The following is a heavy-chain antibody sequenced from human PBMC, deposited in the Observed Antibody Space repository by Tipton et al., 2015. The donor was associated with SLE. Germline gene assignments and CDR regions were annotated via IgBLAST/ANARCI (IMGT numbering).Heavy chain of an antibody. CDR3: AREPRLLPYYKNV. D-gene: IGHD2-15*01. CDR2: MAFDGGNR. Sequence: SLRLSCAASGFTFSTYAMNWVRQAPGKGLEWVAVMAFDGGNRYYADSVKGRFTVSRDESKNIVFLLMNSLRTEDTAVYYCAREPRLLPYYKNVWGKGATVAVPS. CDR1: GFTFSTYA. J-gene: IGHJ6*03. V-gene: IGHV3-30*04.